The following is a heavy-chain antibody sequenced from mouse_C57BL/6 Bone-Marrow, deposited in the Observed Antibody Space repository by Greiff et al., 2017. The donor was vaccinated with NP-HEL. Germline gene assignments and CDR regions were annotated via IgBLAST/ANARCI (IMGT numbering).Heavy chain of an antibody. CDR2: IDPSDSYT. D-gene: IGHD1-1*01. J-gene: IGHJ3*01. CDR3: VSGGNYGSSYLFAY. Sequence: QVQLQQPGAELVRPGTSVKLSCKASGYTFTSYWMHWVKQRPGQGLEWIGVIDPSDSYTNYNQKFKGKATLTVDTSSSTAYMQLSSLTSEDSAVYYCVSGGNYGSSYLFAYWGQGTLVTVSA. V-gene: IGHV1-59*01. CDR1: GYTFTSYW.